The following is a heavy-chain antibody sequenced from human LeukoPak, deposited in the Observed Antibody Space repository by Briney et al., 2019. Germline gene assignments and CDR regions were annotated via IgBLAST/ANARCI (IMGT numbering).Heavy chain of an antibody. V-gene: IGHV6-1*01. D-gene: IGHD1/OR15-1a*01. Sequence: SQTLSLTCAISGDSVSSNSAAWNWIRQSPSRGLEWLGRTYYRSKWYKDYAVSVKSRITINPDTSKNQFSLQLNSVSPEDTAVYYCARGGTWKNLNAADAFDIWGQGTMVTVSS. CDR3: ARGGTWKNLNAADAFDI. CDR1: GDSVSSNSAA. CDR2: TYYRSKWYK. J-gene: IGHJ3*02.